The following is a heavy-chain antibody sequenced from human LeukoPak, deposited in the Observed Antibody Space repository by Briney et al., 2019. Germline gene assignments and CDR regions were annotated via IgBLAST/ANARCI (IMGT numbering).Heavy chain of an antibody. V-gene: IGHV4-59*01. Sequence: GSLRLSCAVSGLTFSSSWMDWVRQAPGKGLEWIGYIYYSGRTNYNPSLKSRITILVDTSKNQFSLKLSSVTAADTAVYYCARAETQYYDFWSGYRNWFDPWGQGTLVTVSS. D-gene: IGHD3-3*01. CDR3: ARAETQYYDFWSGYRNWFDP. CDR1: GLTFSSSW. CDR2: IYYSGRT. J-gene: IGHJ5*02.